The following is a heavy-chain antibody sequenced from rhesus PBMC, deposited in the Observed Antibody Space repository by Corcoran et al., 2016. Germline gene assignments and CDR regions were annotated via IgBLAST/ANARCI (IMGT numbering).Heavy chain of an antibody. CDR2: ISGSVGST. CDR1: GGSISSNY. D-gene: IGHD3-3*01. Sequence: QLQLQESGPGLVKPSETLSLTCAVSGGSISSNYWSWIRQPPGKGLEWIGRISGSVGSTDNNPSLKSRVTISTDTSKNHFSLKLSSVTAADTAVYYCAREGTCNFWTGYPFDYWGQGVLVTVSS. CDR3: AREGTCNFWTGYPFDY. V-gene: IGHV4-173*01. J-gene: IGHJ4*01.